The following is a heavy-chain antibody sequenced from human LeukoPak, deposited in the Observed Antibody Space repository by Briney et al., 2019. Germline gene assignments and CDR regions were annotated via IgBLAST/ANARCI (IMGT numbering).Heavy chain of an antibody. CDR1: GGSFSGYY. CDR2: INHSEST. J-gene: IGHJ4*02. D-gene: IGHD4-17*01. CDR3: ARGRSTTVTTWYYFDY. Sequence: PSETLSLICAVYGGSFSGYYWSWNRQPPGKGLEWIGEINHSESTNYNPSLKSRVTISVDTSKNQFSLKLSSVTAADTAVYYCARGRSTTVTTWYYFDYWGQGTLVTVSS. V-gene: IGHV4-34*01.